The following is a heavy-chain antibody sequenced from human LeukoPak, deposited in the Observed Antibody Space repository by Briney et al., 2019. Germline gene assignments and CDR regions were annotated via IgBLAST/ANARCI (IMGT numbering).Heavy chain of an antibody. CDR2: IYYSGST. V-gene: IGHV4-59*08. Sequence: SETLSLTCTVSGGSISSYYWSWIRQPPGKGLEWIGYIYYSGSTNYNPSLKSRVTISVDTSKNQFSLKLSSVTAADTAVYYCARHSNYGSGSYYRYWFDPWGQGTLVTASS. J-gene: IGHJ5*02. D-gene: IGHD3-10*01. CDR3: ARHSNYGSGSYYRYWFDP. CDR1: GGSISSYY.